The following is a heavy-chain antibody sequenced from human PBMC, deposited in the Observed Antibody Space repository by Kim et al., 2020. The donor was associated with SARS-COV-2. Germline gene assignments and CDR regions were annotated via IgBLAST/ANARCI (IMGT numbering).Heavy chain of an antibody. J-gene: IGHJ4*02. D-gene: IGHD3-22*01. V-gene: IGHV1-2*02. CDR3: ARETFYYDTSGSLDF. Sequence: AQSLQGRVTMTRDTSMNTAYMELSSLRSDDTAVYYCARETFYYDTSGSLDFWGQGTLVTVSS.